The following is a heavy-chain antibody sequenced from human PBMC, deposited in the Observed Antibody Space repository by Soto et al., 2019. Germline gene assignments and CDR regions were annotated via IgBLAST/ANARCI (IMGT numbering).Heavy chain of an antibody. CDR1: GFTFSSCA. V-gene: IGHV3-23*01. CDR2: IIDSGGST. CDR3: EKGKSYYYYNGVDV. Sequence: EVQLLESGGGLVQPGGSLRLSCAASGFTFSSCAMGWVRQAPGKGLEWVSDIIDSGGSTYYADSVKGRFTISRDNSKSTLYLQMNSLRAVDTALYYCEKGKSYYYYNGVDVWGQGTTVTDS. J-gene: IGHJ6*02.